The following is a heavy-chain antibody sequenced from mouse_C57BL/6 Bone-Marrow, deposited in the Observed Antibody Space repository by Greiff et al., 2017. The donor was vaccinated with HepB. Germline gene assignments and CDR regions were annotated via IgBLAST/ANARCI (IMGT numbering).Heavy chain of an antibody. J-gene: IGHJ1*03. Sequence: VKLMESGAELVRPGTSVKMSCKASGYTFTNYWIGWAKQRPGHGLEWIGDIYPGGGYTNYNEKFKGKATLTADKSSSTAYMQFSSLTSEDSAIYYCARRGNDYESWYFDVWGTGTTVTVSS. D-gene: IGHD2-4*01. V-gene: IGHV1-63*01. CDR1: GYTFTNYW. CDR2: IYPGGGYT. CDR3: ARRGNDYESWYFDV.